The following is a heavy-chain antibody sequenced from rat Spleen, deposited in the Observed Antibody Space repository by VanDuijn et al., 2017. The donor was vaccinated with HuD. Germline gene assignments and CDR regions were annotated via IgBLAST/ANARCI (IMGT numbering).Heavy chain of an antibody. J-gene: IGHJ3*01. CDR2: ISYEGDGT. CDR3: ARQRGPSWFAY. Sequence: EVQLVESGGGLVQPGRSMKLSCAASGFTFSDYYMAWVRQAPKKGLEWVASISYEGDGTYYGDSVTGRFTISRDNAKKTLYLQMNSLRSEDTSTDYGARQRGPSWFAYWVQGTLVTVSS. V-gene: IGHV5-22*01. CDR1: GFTFSDYY. D-gene: IGHD3-1*01.